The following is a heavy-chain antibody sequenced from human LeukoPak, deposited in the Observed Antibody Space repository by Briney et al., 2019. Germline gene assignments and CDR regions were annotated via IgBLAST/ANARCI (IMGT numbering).Heavy chain of an antibody. D-gene: IGHD3-3*01. CDR1: GFSFSSYA. J-gene: IGHJ4*02. CDR2: INAGNGNT. CDR3: AREQAYYDFWSGYYQYYFDY. Sequence: GGSLRLSCAASGFSFSSYAMHWVRQAPGQRLEWMGWINAGNGNTKYSQKFQGRVTITRDTSASTAYMELSSLRSEDTAVYYCAREQAYYDFWSGYYQYYFDYWGQGTLVTVSS. V-gene: IGHV1-3*01.